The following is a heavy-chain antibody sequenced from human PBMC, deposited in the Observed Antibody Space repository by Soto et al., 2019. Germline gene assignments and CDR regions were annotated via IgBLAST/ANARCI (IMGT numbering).Heavy chain of an antibody. CDR1: GFTFSSYA. CDR3: ARDVRGQIDY. J-gene: IGHJ4*02. CDR2: ISYDGSNK. V-gene: IGHV3-30-3*01. D-gene: IGHD5-12*01. Sequence: QVQLVESGGGVVQPGRSRRLSCAASGFTFSSYAMHWVRQAPGKGLEWVAVISYDGSNKYYADSVKGRFTISRDNSKNTLYLQMNSLRAEDTAVYYCARDVRGQIDYWGQGTLVTVSS.